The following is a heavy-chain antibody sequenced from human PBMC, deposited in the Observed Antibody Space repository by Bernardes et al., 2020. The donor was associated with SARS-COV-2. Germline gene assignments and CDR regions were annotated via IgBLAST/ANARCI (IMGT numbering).Heavy chain of an antibody. J-gene: IGHJ4*02. D-gene: IGHD3-22*01. CDR2: ISGTGGSK. V-gene: IGHV3-23*01. CDR3: AKGDYYDNSGYDY. Sequence: LKVCCGSSGFTFRSYAMSWVRKGPGKGLEWVSAISGTGGSKHYADSVKGRVTISRDNSKNTLYLQMNSLRAEDTAVYYCAKGDYYDNSGYDYCGQGTLVTVSS. CDR1: GFTFRSYA.